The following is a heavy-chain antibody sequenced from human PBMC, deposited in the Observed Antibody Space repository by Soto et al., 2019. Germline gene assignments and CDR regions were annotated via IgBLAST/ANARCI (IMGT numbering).Heavy chain of an antibody. J-gene: IGHJ4*02. CDR1: GGSISSSPYY. CDR3: ARKGYSYGYLAY. CDR2: IYDSKST. D-gene: IGHD5-18*01. V-gene: IGHV4-39*01. Sequence: QLQLQESGPGLVKPSETLSLTCTVSGGSISSSPYYWGWIRQPPGKGLEWIGSIYDSKSTYYNPSLTGRVTISADPATNQCSRTLSSVTAADTAVYYCARKGYSYGYLAYWGPGIVVTVSS.